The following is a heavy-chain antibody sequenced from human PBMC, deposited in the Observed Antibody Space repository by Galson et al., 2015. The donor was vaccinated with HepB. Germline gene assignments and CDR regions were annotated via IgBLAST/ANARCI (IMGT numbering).Heavy chain of an antibody. CDR3: AKGHDNTIFGVVILFAY. CDR2: ISGSGGST. V-gene: IGHV3-23*01. J-gene: IGHJ4*02. Sequence: SLRLSCAASGFTFSSYAMSWVRQAPGKGLEWVSAISGSGGSTYYADSVKGRFTISRDNSKNTLYLQMNSLRAEDTAVYYCAKGHDNTIFGVVILFAYWGQGTLVTVSS. CDR1: GFTFSSYA. D-gene: IGHD3-3*01.